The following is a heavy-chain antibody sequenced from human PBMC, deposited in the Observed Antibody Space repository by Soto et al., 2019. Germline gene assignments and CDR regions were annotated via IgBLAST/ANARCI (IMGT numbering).Heavy chain of an antibody. J-gene: IGHJ5*02. V-gene: IGHV3-23*01. CDR2: IRATGGQT. Sequence: EVQLLESGGGVVQPGGSLRLSCAASGFTFRNFVMRWVRQAPGKGLEWVSAIRATGGQTFYADSVKGRFTISRDNSKNMLYLQIDSLNGEDTALYFCAQDRGWGVVRPSHVSWGQGTLVTVSS. D-gene: IGHD2-21*01. CDR1: GFTFRNFV. CDR3: AQDRGWGVVRPSHVS.